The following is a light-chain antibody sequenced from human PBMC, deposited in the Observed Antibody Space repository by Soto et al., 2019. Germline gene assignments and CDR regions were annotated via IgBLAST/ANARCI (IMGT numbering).Light chain of an antibody. Sequence: EIVLTQSPGTLSLSPGERATLSCRASQSVSSTYLAWYKQNPGQAPRLLIYGASSRATDIPDRFSGSGSGTDFTLTISRLEPEDFAVYFCQQYCSSSYTFGQGTKLEIK. J-gene: IGKJ2*01. CDR1: QSVSSTY. CDR2: GAS. CDR3: QQYCSSSYT. V-gene: IGKV3-20*01.